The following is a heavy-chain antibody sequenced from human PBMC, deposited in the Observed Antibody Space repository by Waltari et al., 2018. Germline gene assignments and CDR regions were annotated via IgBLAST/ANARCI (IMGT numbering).Heavy chain of an antibody. D-gene: IGHD3-22*01. CDR2: IYSGGST. J-gene: IGHJ4*02. CDR1: GFTVSSNY. Sequence: EVQLVESGGGLIQPGGSLRLSCAASGFTVSSNYMRWVRQAPGKGLEWVSVIYSGGSTYYADSVKGRFTISRDNSKNTLYLQMNSLRAEDTAVYYCARSDDMIEGLFDYWGQGTLVTVSS. CDR3: ARSDDMIEGLFDY. V-gene: IGHV3-53*01.